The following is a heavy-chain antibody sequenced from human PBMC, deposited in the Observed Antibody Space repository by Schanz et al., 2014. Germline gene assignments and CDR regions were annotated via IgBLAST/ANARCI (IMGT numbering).Heavy chain of an antibody. CDR2: INSAGTT. Sequence: EVQVVESGGGLIQPGGSLRLSCAVSGFSVSNTYMHWVRQPPGKGLEWVSVINSAGTTYYADSVKGRFTFSRDSSKNTVYLQMDSLRADDTSVYYCARGRGYIIGQWGQGILVTVSS. CDR3: ARGRGYIIGQ. CDR1: GFSVSNTY. J-gene: IGHJ4*02. V-gene: IGHV3-53*01. D-gene: IGHD3-10*01.